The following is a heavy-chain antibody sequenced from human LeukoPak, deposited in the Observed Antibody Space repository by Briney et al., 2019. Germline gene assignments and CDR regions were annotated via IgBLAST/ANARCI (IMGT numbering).Heavy chain of an antibody. J-gene: IGHJ4*02. CDR1: GFTFSSYG. D-gene: IGHD4-17*01. V-gene: IGHV3-30*02. CDR2: IRYDGSNK. CDR3: AKDMTTVTFFDY. Sequence: PGGSLRLSCAASGFTFSSYGMHRVRQAPGKGLEWGAFIRYDGSNKYYADSVKGRFTISRDNSQNTLYLQMNSLRAEDTAVYYCAKDMTTVTFFDYRGPGTLVTVSS.